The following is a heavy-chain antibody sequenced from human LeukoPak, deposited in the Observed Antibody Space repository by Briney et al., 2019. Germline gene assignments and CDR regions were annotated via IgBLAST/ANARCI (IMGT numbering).Heavy chain of an antibody. CDR1: GFTFSSYW. CDR2: IKQDGSEK. J-gene: IGHJ4*02. V-gene: IGHV3-7*01. Sequence: GGSLRLSCAASGFTFSSYWMSWVRQAPGKGLEWVANIKQDGSEKYYVDSVKGRFTISRDNAKNSLYLQMNSLRAEDTAVYYCARSPGIAVAYFDYWGQETLVTVSS. D-gene: IGHD6-19*01. CDR3: ARSPGIAVAYFDY.